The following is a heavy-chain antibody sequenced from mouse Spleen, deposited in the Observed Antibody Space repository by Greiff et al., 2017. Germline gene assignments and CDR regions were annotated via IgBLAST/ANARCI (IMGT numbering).Heavy chain of an antibody. J-gene: IGHJ4*01. CDR3: ASPDYEGDYYAMDY. D-gene: IGHD2-4*01. CDR1: GFTFSDYG. V-gene: IGHV5-17*01. Sequence: EVMLVESGGGLVKPGGSLKLSCAASGFTFSDYGMHWVRQAPEKGLEWVAYISSGSSTIYYADTVKGRFTISRDNAKNTLFLQMTSLRSEDTAMYYCASPDYEGDYYAMDYWGQGTSVTVSS. CDR2: ISSGSSTI.